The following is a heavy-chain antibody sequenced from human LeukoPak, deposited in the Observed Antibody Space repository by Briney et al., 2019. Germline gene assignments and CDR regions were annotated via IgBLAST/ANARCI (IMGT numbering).Heavy chain of an antibody. D-gene: IGHD4-11*01. Sequence: GGSLRLSCAASGFTFRDKFMSWIRQAPGKGLEWVAYIGTSDDTIYYTDSVKGRFTISRDNAKRSLYLEMTSLRVEDTAVFYCARDPYKNKDYSNYGAFDIWGQGTMVTVSS. J-gene: IGHJ3*02. CDR2: IGTSDDTI. CDR3: ARDPYKNKDYSNYGAFDI. CDR1: GFTFRDKF. V-gene: IGHV3-11*04.